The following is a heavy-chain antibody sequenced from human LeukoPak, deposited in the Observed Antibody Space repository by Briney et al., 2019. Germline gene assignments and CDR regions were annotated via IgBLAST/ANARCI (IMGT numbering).Heavy chain of an antibody. CDR2: ITWNSGST. CDR3: ARATTAKRGSEGY. Sequence: GGSLRLSCAASGFTFDDYAMHWVRQAPGKGLEWVSGITWNSGSTAYADPVKGRFTISRDNAKNSLFLQMNSLRAEDTGLYYCARATTAKRGSEGYWGRGTLVTVSS. CDR1: GFTFDDYA. V-gene: IGHV3-9*01. D-gene: IGHD4-11*01. J-gene: IGHJ4*02.